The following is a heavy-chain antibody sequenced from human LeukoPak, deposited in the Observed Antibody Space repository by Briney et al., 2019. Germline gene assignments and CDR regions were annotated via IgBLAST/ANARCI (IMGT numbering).Heavy chain of an antibody. J-gene: IGHJ5*02. CDR1: GGSISSSPYY. D-gene: IGHD5-18*01. CDR3: AKGAGGFSYYNWFDP. V-gene: IGHV4-39*07. CDR2: IYYSGTT. Sequence: SETLSLACTVSGGSISSSPYYWGWIRQPPGKGLEWIGSIYYSGTTHYSPSLESRVTISVDTSKNQFSLKLASVTAADTAIYYCAKGAGGFSYYNWFDPWGQGTLVTVSS.